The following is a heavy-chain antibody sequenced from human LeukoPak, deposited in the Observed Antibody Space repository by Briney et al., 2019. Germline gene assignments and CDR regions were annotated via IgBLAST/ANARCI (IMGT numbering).Heavy chain of an antibody. J-gene: IGHJ5*02. V-gene: IGHV3-30-3*01. Sequence: GGSLRLSCAASGFTFSSYAMHWVRQAPGKGLEWVAVISYDGSNKYYADSVKGRFTISRDNSKNTLYLQMNSLRAEDTAVYYCARDSPYSSSNWFDPWGQGTLVTVS. D-gene: IGHD6-6*01. CDR1: GFTFSSYA. CDR3: ARDSPYSSSNWFDP. CDR2: ISYDGSNK.